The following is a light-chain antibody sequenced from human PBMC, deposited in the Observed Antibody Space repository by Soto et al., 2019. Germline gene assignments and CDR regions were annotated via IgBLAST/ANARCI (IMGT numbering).Light chain of an antibody. CDR3: QQYNSYSYT. CDR2: DAS. Sequence: DIQMTQSPSTLSASVGDRVTITCRASQSISSLLAWYQQKPGKAPKLLIHDASSLESEVPSRFSGSGSGTEFTLTISSLQPDDFATYYCQQYNSYSYTFGQGTKLEIK. V-gene: IGKV1-5*01. J-gene: IGKJ2*01. CDR1: QSISSL.